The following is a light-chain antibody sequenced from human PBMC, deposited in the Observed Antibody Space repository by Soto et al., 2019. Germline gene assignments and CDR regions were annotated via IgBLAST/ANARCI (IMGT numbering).Light chain of an antibody. J-gene: IGLJ1*01. Sequence: QSALTQPASVSGSPGQSITISCTGTSSDIDDYNYVSWYQQHPGKAPKLMIYEVNKRPSGVPDRFSGSKSGNTASLTVSGLQAEDEADYYCSSYAGSSNVFGTGTKVTVL. CDR3: SSYAGSSNV. V-gene: IGLV2-8*01. CDR2: EVN. CDR1: SSDIDDYNY.